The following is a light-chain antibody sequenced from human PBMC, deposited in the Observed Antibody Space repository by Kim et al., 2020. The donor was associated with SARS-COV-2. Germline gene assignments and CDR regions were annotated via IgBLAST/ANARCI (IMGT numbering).Light chain of an antibody. J-gene: IGLJ3*02. CDR3: SSYASGDTWV. CDR2: DVT. V-gene: IGLV2-14*03. CDR1: SSDVGAYDY. Sequence: GKPSPISCTGTSSDVGAYDYVSWYQQHPGKTPKLMIYDVTKRPSGVSNRFSASKSGDTASLAISGLQSEDEADYYCSSYASGDTWVFGGGTQLTVL.